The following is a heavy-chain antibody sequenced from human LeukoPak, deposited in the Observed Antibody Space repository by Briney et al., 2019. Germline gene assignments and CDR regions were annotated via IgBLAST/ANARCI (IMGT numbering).Heavy chain of an antibody. Sequence: ASVKVSCKASGYTFTSYDINWVRQATGQGLEWMGWMNPNSGNTGYAQKFQGRVTITRNTSISTAYMELSSLRSEDTAVYYCARGCGGYYDFSSVYYMDVWGKGTTVTVSS. J-gene: IGHJ6*03. CDR3: ARGCGGYYDFSSVYYMDV. D-gene: IGHD3/OR15-3a*01. CDR2: MNPNSGNT. V-gene: IGHV1-8*03. CDR1: GYTFTSYD.